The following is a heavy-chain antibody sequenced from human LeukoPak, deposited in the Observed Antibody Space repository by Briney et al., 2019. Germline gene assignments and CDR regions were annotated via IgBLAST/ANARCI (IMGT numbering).Heavy chain of an antibody. Sequence: SETLSLTCTVSGGSISSSSYYWGWIRQPPGKGLEWIGSIYYSGSTYYNPSLKSRVTISVDTSKNQFSLKLSSVTAADTAVYYCARENTYYYDSSGYLNAFDIWGQGTMVTVSS. V-gene: IGHV4-39*07. CDR3: ARENTYYYDSSGYLNAFDI. J-gene: IGHJ3*02. D-gene: IGHD3-22*01. CDR1: GGSISSSSYY. CDR2: IYYSGST.